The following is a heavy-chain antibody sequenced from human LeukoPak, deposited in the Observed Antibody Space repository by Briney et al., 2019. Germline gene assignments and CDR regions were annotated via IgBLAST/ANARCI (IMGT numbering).Heavy chain of an antibody. Sequence: GGSLRLSFVASGFAFNIYSMNWVRQAPGKGLEWVSYIKYDSSTIYYGDSVKGRFTISRDNVKNSLYLQVSSLRAEDTAVYYCANRLGYSYGFAYYYMDVWGKGTTVTVSS. D-gene: IGHD5-18*01. CDR2: IKYDSSTI. CDR3: ANRLGYSYGFAYYYMDV. CDR1: GFAFNIYS. V-gene: IGHV3-48*04. J-gene: IGHJ6*03.